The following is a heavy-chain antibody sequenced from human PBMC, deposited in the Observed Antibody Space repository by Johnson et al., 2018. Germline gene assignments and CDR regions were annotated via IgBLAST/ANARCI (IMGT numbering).Heavy chain of an antibody. CDR3: AKVLTEYKRSWYSYYYSMDV. J-gene: IGHJ6*02. Sequence: VQLVESGGGLVKPGGSLRLSCAASGFTFTSYAMSWVRQAPGKGLEWVSAISGSGGSTYYADSVKDRLIISRDNSKNTLYLQVNGLRTDDTAVYYCAKVLTEYKRSWYSYYYSMDVWGQGTMVTVSS. CDR2: ISGSGGST. CDR1: GFTFTSYA. D-gene: IGHD6-13*01. V-gene: IGHV3-23*04.